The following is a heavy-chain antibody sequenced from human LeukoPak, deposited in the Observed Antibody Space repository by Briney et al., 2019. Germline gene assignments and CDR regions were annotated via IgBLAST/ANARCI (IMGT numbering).Heavy chain of an antibody. V-gene: IGHV7-4-1*02. J-gene: IGHJ4*02. Sequence: ASVKVSCKASGYTFTGYYMHWVRQAPGQGLEWMGWIHPSTGNPTYAQGFAGRFVFSLDTSVSTTYLQISSLKAEDTAVYYCARAFQSLGGLSLPDYWGQGTLVTVSS. CDR3: ARAFQSLGGLSLPDY. CDR2: IHPSTGNP. D-gene: IGHD3-16*02. CDR1: GYTFTGYY.